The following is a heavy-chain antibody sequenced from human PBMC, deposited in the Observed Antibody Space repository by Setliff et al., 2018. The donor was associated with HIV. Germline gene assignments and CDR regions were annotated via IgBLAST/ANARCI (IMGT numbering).Heavy chain of an antibody. CDR2: IYPGDSDT. J-gene: IGHJ4*02. V-gene: IGHV5-51*01. CDR3: ARRASKASLDY. Sequence: GESLTISCKGSGYTFTSYWIGWVRQMPGKGLEWMGIIYPGDSDTRYSPSFQGRVTISADKSINTAYLQWSSLQASDTAMYYCARRASKASLDYWGQGTLVTVSP. CDR1: GYTFTSYW.